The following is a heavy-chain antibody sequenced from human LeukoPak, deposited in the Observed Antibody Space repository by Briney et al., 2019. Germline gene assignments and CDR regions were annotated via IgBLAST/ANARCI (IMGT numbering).Heavy chain of an antibody. Sequence: SETLSLTCTVSGGSISSATYYWSWIRQPPGKGLEWIGSIYYSGSTYYNPSLKSRVTISVDTSKNQFSLKLSSVTAADTAVYYCATPLVRYFNGDAFDIWGQGTMVTVSS. CDR3: ATPLVRYFNGDAFDI. D-gene: IGHD3-9*01. CDR1: GGSISSATYY. J-gene: IGHJ3*02. V-gene: IGHV4-39*01. CDR2: IYYSGST.